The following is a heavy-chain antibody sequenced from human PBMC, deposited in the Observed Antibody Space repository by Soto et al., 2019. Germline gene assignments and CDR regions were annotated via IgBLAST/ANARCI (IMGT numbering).Heavy chain of an antibody. CDR1: GGSISSGDYY. CDR2: IYYSGNT. V-gene: IGHV4-30-4*01. CDR3: ARALIQLWPHYYYGMDV. Sequence: QVQLQESGPGLVKPSQTLSLTCTVSGGSISSGDYYWSWIRQPPGKGLEWIGYIYYSGNTYYNPSLRSRATRSVDTSKNQFSLKLSSVTAADTAVYYCARALIQLWPHYYYGMDVWGQGTTVTVSS. J-gene: IGHJ6*02. D-gene: IGHD5-18*01.